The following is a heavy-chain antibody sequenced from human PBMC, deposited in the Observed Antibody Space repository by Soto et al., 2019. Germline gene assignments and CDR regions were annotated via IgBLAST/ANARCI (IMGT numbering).Heavy chain of an antibody. CDR3: ASSYGSGYRAFDY. J-gene: IGHJ4*02. Sequence: QVQLVQSGAEVKRPGSSVKVSCKASGDTFNFYSINGVRQAPGVGLEWVGRVNPILSMSNYAQRFQGRVTMTADKSTSTAYMELRSLRSEDTAIYYCASSYGSGYRAFDYWGQGALVTVSS. D-gene: IGHD3-10*01. V-gene: IGHV1-69*02. CDR2: VNPILSMS. CDR1: GDTFNFYS.